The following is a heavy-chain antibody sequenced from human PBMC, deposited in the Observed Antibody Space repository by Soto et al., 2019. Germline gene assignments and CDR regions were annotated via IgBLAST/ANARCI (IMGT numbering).Heavy chain of an antibody. CDR1: GFTFSSYG. V-gene: IGHV3-33*01. Sequence: GGSLRLSCAASGFTFSSYGMHWVRQAPGKGLEWVAVIWYDGSNKYYADSVKGRFTISRDNSKNTLYLQMNSLRAEDTAVYYCARYDCSGGSCYSGDAFDIWGQGTMVTVSS. D-gene: IGHD2-15*01. CDR2: IWYDGSNK. J-gene: IGHJ3*02. CDR3: ARYDCSGGSCYSGDAFDI.